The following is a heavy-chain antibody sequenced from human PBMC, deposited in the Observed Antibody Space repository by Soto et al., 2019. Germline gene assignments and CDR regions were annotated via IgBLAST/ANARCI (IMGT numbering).Heavy chain of an antibody. J-gene: IGHJ6*02. CDR2: ISAYNGNT. CDR3: ARYNWNYALYYYGMDV. D-gene: IGHD1-7*01. CDR1: CYTFTSYG. V-gene: IGHV1-18*01. Sequence: ASVKVSCKASCYTFTSYGISWVRQAPGQGLEWMGWISAYNGNTNYAQKLQGRVTMTTDTSTSTAYMELRSLRSDDTAVYYCARYNWNYALYYYGMDVWGQGTTVTVSS.